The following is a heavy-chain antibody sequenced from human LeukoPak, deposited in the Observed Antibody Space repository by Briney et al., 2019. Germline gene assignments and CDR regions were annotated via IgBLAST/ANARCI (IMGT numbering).Heavy chain of an antibody. Sequence: PGGSLRLSCGASGFTFSTYEMNWVRQAPGKGLEWVSYTSSGGTTIYYADSVKGRFTISRDNAKNSLYVQMNSLRAEDTAVYYCARGYTSGYYAPFFDYWGQGTLVTVSS. V-gene: IGHV3-48*03. D-gene: IGHD3-3*01. J-gene: IGHJ4*02. CDR1: GFTFSTYE. CDR2: TSSGGTTI. CDR3: ARGYTSGYYAPFFDY.